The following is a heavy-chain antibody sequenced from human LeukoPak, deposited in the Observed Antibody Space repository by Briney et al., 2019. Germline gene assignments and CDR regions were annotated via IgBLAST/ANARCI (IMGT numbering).Heavy chain of an antibody. J-gene: IGHJ4*02. CDR2: ISWNSGSI. CDR3: ARVGYCSTTSCYWRAFDC. D-gene: IGHD2-2*01. V-gene: IGHV3-9*01. CDR1: GFTFDDYA. Sequence: GGSLRLSCAASGFTFDDYAMHWVRQAPGKGLEWVSGISWNSGSIGYADSVKGRFTISRDNAKNSLYLQMNSLRAEDTAVYYCARVGYCSTTSCYWRAFDCWGQGTLVTVSS.